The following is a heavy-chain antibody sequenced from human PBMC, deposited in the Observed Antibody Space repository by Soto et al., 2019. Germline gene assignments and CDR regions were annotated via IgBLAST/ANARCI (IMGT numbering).Heavy chain of an antibody. CDR3: AREESVAGHAPTKYYYGMDV. J-gene: IGHJ6*02. V-gene: IGHV3-33*01. Sequence: QVQLVESGGGVVQPGRSLRLSCAASGFTFSSYGMHWVRQAPGKGLEWVAVIWYDGSNKYYADSVKGRFTISRDNSKNTLYLQMNSLRAEDTAVYYCAREESVAGHAPTKYYYGMDVWGQGTTVTVSS. CDR2: IWYDGSNK. D-gene: IGHD6-19*01. CDR1: GFTFSSYG.